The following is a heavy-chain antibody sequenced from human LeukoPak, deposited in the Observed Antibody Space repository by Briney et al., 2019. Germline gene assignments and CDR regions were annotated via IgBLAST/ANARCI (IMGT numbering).Heavy chain of an antibody. CDR3: ARHADITIFGVVIVRQDYYYGMDV. J-gene: IGHJ6*02. Sequence: GESLKISCKGSGYSFTSFWIGWVRQMPGKGLEWMGIIYPGDSDTRYSPSFQGQVTISADKSISTAYLQWSSLKASDTAMYYCARHADITIFGVVIVRQDYYYGMDVWGQGTTVTVSS. CDR1: GYSFTSFW. V-gene: IGHV5-51*01. CDR2: IYPGDSDT. D-gene: IGHD3-3*01.